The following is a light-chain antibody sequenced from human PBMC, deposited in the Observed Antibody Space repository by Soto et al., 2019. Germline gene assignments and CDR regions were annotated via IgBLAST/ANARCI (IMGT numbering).Light chain of an antibody. Sequence: QSALTQPASVSGSPGQSITISCTGTSSEVGGYNYVSWYQQHPGKAPKLMIYEVTHRPSSVSNRFSGSKSGNTASLIISGLQADDEADYFCSSYTSSTSWVFGGGTQLTVL. V-gene: IGLV2-14*01. CDR3: SSYTSSTSWV. J-gene: IGLJ3*02. CDR2: EVT. CDR1: SSEVGGYNY.